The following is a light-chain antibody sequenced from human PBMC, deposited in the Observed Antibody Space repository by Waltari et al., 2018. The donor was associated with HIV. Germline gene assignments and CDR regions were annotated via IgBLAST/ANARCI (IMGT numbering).Light chain of an antibody. Sequence: EIVMTQSPASLSVSPGERATLSCRASQTIHDNLAWYQQKPGQVPRLLIFGASTRAPGIPARFSGSGSETEFTLTIDSLQSEDVASYFCQQYANWPPNSFGGGTKVEI. CDR2: GAS. J-gene: IGKJ4*01. CDR3: QQYANWPPNS. V-gene: IGKV3-15*01. CDR1: QTIHDN.